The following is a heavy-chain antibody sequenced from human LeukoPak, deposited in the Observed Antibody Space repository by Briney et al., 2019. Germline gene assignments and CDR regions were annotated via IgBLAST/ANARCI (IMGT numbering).Heavy chain of an antibody. J-gene: IGHJ4*02. V-gene: IGHV3-74*01. D-gene: IGHD2-21*01. CDR2: ISTDGSTT. Sequence: PGGSLRLSCAASGFTFSSYWMHWVRHAPGKGLVWVSRISTDGSTTTYADSVKGRFTISRDNAKKTLYLQMNSLRAEDTAVYYCSRRGIGAPPFNYWGQGTLVTVPS. CDR3: SRRGIGAPPFNY. CDR1: GFTFSSYW.